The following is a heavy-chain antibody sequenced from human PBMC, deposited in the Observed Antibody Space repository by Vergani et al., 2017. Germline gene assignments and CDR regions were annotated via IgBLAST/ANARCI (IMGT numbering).Heavy chain of an antibody. Sequence: QVQLVQSGAEVKKPGASVKVSCKASGYTFTRYDINWVRQATGQGLEGMGWMNPNSGNTGYAQKFQGRVTMTRNTSISTAYMELSSLRSEDTAVYYCARGGGRKGYCSSTSCPFDYWGQGTLVTVSS. V-gene: IGHV1-8*01. CDR2: MNPNSGNT. J-gene: IGHJ4*02. CDR1: GYTFTRYD. CDR3: ARGGGRKGYCSSTSCPFDY. D-gene: IGHD2-2*01.